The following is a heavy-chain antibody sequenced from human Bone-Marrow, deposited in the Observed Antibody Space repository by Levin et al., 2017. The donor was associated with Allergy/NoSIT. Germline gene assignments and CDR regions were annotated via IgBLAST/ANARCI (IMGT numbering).Heavy chain of an antibody. V-gene: IGHV3-11*01. Sequence: GESLKISCTASGFTFSDYYMSWFRQAPGKGLEWVSFIASAGCTTFYGDSVQGRFTISRDNAKKSMYLQMNSLRVEDTAVYYRARGMFLRLKSGHYVSHYDFWGQGTLVTVSS. CDR2: IASAGCTT. D-gene: IGHD3-3*01. J-gene: IGHJ4*02. CDR3: ARGMFLRLKSGHYVSHYDF. CDR1: GFTFSDYY.